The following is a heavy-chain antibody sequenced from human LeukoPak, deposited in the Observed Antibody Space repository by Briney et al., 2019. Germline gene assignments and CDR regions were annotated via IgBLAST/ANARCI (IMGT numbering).Heavy chain of an antibody. V-gene: IGHV3-21*01. CDR2: ITSTSIYI. Sequence: GGSLRLSCAASGLTFSSYSMNWVRQAPGKGLEWVSSITSTSIYIYNADSVRGRFTISRDNAKNSQYLQMNSLRAEDTAVYYCARSSGDLYVFFQHWGQGTLVTVSS. CDR1: GLTFSSYS. J-gene: IGHJ1*01. CDR3: ARSSGDLYVFFQH. D-gene: IGHD3-10*01.